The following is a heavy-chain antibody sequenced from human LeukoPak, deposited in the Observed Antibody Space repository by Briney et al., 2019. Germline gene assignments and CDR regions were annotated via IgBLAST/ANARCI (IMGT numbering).Heavy chain of an antibody. J-gene: IGHJ4*02. V-gene: IGHV3-7*04. CDR3: ARVYIVVVPAAIGYYFDY. D-gene: IGHD2-2*01. CDR1: RFTFSNYW. Sequence: PGGSLRPSCTASRFTFSNYWMTWVRQAPGKGLEWVANIKQDGSEKYYVDSVTGRFTISRDNAKNSLYLQMNSLRAEDTAVYYCARVYIVVVPAAIGYYFDYWGQGTLVTVSS. CDR2: IKQDGSEK.